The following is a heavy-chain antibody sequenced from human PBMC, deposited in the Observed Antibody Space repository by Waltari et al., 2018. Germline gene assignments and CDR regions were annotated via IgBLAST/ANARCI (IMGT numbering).Heavy chain of an antibody. Sequence: QVQLQESGPGLVKPSQTLSLTCTVSGGSISRGGYYWSWIRQHPGKGLEWIGYIYYSGSTYYNPSLKSRVTISVDTSKNQFSLKLSSVTAADTAVYYCARRTAGPGAFDIWGQGTMVTVSS. D-gene: IGHD6-19*01. V-gene: IGHV4-31*03. CDR1: GGSISRGGYY. CDR3: ARRTAGPGAFDI. CDR2: IYYSGST. J-gene: IGHJ3*02.